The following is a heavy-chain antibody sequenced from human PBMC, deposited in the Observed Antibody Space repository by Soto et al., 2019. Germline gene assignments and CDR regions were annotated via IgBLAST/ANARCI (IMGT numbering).Heavy chain of an antibody. J-gene: IGHJ3*02. CDR3: ARGNGANDAFDI. CDR1: GGSVSSGSYY. CDR2: SYYSGST. D-gene: IGHD2-8*01. Sequence: QMQLQESGPGLVKPSETLSLTCTVSGGSVSSGSYYWSWIRQPPGKGLEWIGYSYYSGSTNYNPTLKSRVTISVDASKHQFSLKLSSVTAADTAVYYCARGNGANDAFDIWGQGTMVTVSS. V-gene: IGHV4-61*01.